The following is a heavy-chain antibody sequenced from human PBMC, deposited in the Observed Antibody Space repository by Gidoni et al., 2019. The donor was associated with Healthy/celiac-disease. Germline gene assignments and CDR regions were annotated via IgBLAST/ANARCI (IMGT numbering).Heavy chain of an antibody. D-gene: IGHD3-10*01. J-gene: IGHJ3*02. Sequence: EVQLVESGGGSVQPGGSLRLSCAASGFTVSSNYMSWVRQAPGKGLEWVSVIYSGGSTYYADSVKGRFTISRDNSKNTLYLQMNSLRAEDTAVYYCARDHGYYYGSGTISGDAFDIWGQGTMVTVSS. CDR1: GFTVSSNY. V-gene: IGHV3-66*01. CDR3: ARDHGYYYGSGTISGDAFDI. CDR2: IYSGGST.